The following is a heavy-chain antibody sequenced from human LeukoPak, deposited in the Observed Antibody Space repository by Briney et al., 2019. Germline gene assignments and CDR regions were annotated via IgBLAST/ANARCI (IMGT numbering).Heavy chain of an antibody. CDR3: ARDSRSGMATIPRYYFDY. Sequence: GASVKVSCKASGYTFTSYGISWVRQAPGQGLEWMGWISAYNGNTNYAQKLQGRVTMTTDTSTSTAYMELSSLRSEDTAVYYCARDSRSGMATIPRYYFDYWGQGTLVTVSS. CDR2: ISAYNGNT. D-gene: IGHD5-24*01. CDR1: GYTFTSYG. V-gene: IGHV1-18*01. J-gene: IGHJ4*02.